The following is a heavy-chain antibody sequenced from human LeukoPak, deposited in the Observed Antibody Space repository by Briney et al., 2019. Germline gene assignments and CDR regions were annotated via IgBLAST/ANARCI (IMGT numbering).Heavy chain of an antibody. Sequence: PGGSLRLSCAASGFTFSNYGMHWVRQAPGKGLEWVAVISYDGSNKYYADSVKGRFTISRDNSKNTLYLQMNSLRAEDTAVYYCARALDYDSSGYYEYFDYWGQGTLVTVSS. D-gene: IGHD3-22*01. CDR1: GFTFSNYG. J-gene: IGHJ4*02. V-gene: IGHV3-30*12. CDR2: ISYDGSNK. CDR3: ARALDYDSSGYYEYFDY.